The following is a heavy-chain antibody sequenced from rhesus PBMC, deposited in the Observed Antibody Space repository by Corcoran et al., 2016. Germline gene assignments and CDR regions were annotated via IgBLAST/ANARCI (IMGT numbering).Heavy chain of an antibody. CDR3: ASDGSNYVFDY. V-gene: IGHV4-173*01. D-gene: IGHD1-26*01. CDR2: ICGRERSN. J-gene: IGHJ4*01. Sequence: QLQLQESGPGLVKPSETLSLTFAVSGGSISSNWWRRIRPPPGTGLEWIGRICGRERSNSTNTTHKSRVTISTYTYKNQLCRKLISVTDADTAVYYCASDGSNYVFDYWGQGVLVTVSS. CDR1: GGSISSNW.